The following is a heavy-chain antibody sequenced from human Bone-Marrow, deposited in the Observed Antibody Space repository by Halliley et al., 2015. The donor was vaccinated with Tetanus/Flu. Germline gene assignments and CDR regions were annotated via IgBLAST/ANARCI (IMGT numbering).Heavy chain of an antibody. CDR2: TYYTSQWIH. J-gene: IGHJ3*02. V-gene: IGHV6-1*01. CDR1: GDSVSSSSAA. CDR3: AGSRHSTNGALTGNAFHI. D-gene: IGHD1-26*01. Sequence: GLVKPSQTLSLTCVVSGDSVSSSSAAWGWIRQSPSRGLEWLARTYYTSQWIHDYEDSVKSRINVNADTSKNQISLQLTSVTPEDTAMYFCAGSRHSTNGALTGNAFHIWGQGTMVTVSS.